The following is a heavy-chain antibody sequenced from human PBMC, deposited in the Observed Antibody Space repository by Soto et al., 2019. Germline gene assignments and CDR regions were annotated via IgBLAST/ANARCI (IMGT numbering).Heavy chain of an antibody. V-gene: IGHV2-5*01. CDR1: GFSLGDVGEA. CDR3: AHERGCCGSRGS. Sequence: QITLKESGPKVVKPTQTLTLTCSFSGFSLGDVGEAVGWVRQPPGEALEWLALIYWNDEEHYKPSLKSRLSXXXXXXXXXXXXXXXXXDPLXXXXXXCAHERGCCGSRGSWGQGILVTVSS. D-gene: IGHD2-21*01. CDR2: IYWNDEE. J-gene: IGHJ5*02.